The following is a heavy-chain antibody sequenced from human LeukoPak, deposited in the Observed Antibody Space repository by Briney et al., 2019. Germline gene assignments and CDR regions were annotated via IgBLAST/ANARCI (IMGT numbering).Heavy chain of an antibody. D-gene: IGHD6-19*01. J-gene: IGHJ4*02. CDR1: GFTFSSYW. CDR3: AKDRSSSGLYYFDY. Sequence: PGGSLRLSCAASGFTFSSYWMHWVRQAPGKGLVWVSHLNRDGSSTTYADSVKGRFTISRDNSKNTLYLQMNSLRAEDTAVYYCAKDRSSSGLYYFDYWGQGTLVTVSS. V-gene: IGHV3-74*01. CDR2: LNRDGSST.